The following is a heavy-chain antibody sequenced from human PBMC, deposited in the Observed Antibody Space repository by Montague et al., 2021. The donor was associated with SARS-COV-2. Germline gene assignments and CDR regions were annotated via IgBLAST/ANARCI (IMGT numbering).Heavy chain of an antibody. J-gene: IGHJ4*02. Sequence: SLRLSCAASGFTFSSYAMHWVRQAPGKGLEWVAVISYDGSNKYYADSVKGRFTISRDNSKNTLYLQMNSLRAEDTAVYYCASGRIAVAERDYWGQGTLVTVSS. CDR3: ASGRIAVAERDY. CDR2: ISYDGSNK. CDR1: GFTFSSYA. D-gene: IGHD6-19*01. V-gene: IGHV3-30*04.